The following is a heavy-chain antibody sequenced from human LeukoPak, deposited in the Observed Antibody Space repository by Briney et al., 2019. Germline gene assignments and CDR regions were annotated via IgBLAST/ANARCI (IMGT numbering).Heavy chain of an antibody. CDR1: GGTFSSYA. V-gene: IGHV1-69*04. Sequence: SVKVSCKASGGTFSSYAIRWVRQAPGQGLVWMGRIIPILGIANYAQKFQGRVTITADKSTSTAYMELSSLRSEDTAVYYCARVRYYYDSSGHGMDVWGQGTTVTVSS. D-gene: IGHD3-22*01. J-gene: IGHJ6*02. CDR2: IIPILGIA. CDR3: ARVRYYYDSSGHGMDV.